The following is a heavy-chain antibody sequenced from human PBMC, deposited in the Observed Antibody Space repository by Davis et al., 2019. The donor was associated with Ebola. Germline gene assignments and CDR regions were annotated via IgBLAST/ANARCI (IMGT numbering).Heavy chain of an antibody. CDR3: ARVVSSGRGRGGLRDAFDI. CDR1: GFTFSSYW. Sequence: PGGSLRLSCAASGFTFSSYWMSWVRQAPGKGLEWVANIKQDGSEKYYVDSVKGRFTISRDNAKNSLYLQMNSLRAEDTAAYYCARVVSSGRGRGGLRDAFDIWGQGTMVTVSS. CDR2: IKQDGSEK. V-gene: IGHV3-7*03. J-gene: IGHJ3*02. D-gene: IGHD6-19*01.